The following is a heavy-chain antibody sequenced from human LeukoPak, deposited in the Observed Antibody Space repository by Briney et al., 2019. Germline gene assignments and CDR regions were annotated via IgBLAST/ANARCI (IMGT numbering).Heavy chain of an antibody. CDR3: ARASRYSGYDWGGMDAFDI. D-gene: IGHD5-12*01. J-gene: IGHJ3*02. V-gene: IGHV3-33*01. CDR1: GFTFSSYG. Sequence: PGRSLRLSCAASGFTFSSYGMHWVRQAPGKVLEWVAVIWYDGSNKYYADSVKGRFTISRDNSKNTLYLQMNSLRAEDTAVYYCARASRYSGYDWGGMDAFDIWGQGTMVTVSS. CDR2: IWYDGSNK.